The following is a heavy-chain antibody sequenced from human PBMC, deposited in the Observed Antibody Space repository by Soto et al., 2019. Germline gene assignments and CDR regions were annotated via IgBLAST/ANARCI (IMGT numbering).Heavy chain of an antibody. D-gene: IGHD6-13*01. V-gene: IGHV3-23*01. CDR2: ISGSGGST. CDR1: GFTFSSYA. Sequence: PGGSLRLSCAACGFTFSSYAMSGVRQAPGKGLEWVSAISGSGGSTYYADSVKGRFTISRDNSKNTLYLQMNSLRAEDTAVYYCAKDPWAAAGFWFDPWGQGTLVTVSS. J-gene: IGHJ5*02. CDR3: AKDPWAAAGFWFDP.